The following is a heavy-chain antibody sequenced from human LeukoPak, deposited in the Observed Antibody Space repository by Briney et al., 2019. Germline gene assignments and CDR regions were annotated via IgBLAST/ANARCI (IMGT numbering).Heavy chain of an antibody. CDR1: GYIVTSYY. D-gene: IGHD5-24*01. J-gene: IGHJ4*02. CDR2: INPSGGST. CDR3: AREGWLQSIDY. V-gene: IGHV1-46*01. Sequence: GASVKVSCKASGYIVTSYYMHWVRQAPGQRLEWMGIINPSGGSTSYPQKFQGRVTMTRDTSTSTVYMELSSLRAEDTAVYYCAREGWLQSIDYWGQGTLVTVSS.